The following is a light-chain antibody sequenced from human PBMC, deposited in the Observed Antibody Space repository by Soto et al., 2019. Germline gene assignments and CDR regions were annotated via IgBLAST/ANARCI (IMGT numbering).Light chain of an antibody. Sequence: EIVLTQSPGTLSLSPGERATLSCRASQSVSSSYLAWYQQKPGQAPRLLIYGASSRATGIPDRFSSSGSGTDFTLTISRLEPEDFAMYYCQQYGSSPWTFGKGTKVEIK. CDR2: GAS. CDR3: QQYGSSPWT. CDR1: QSVSSSY. J-gene: IGKJ1*01. V-gene: IGKV3-20*01.